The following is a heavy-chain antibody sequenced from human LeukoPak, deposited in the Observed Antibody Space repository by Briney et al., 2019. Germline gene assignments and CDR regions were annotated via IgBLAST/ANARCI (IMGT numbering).Heavy chain of an antibody. CDR1: GFTFSGCG. CDR2: IWYDGRDK. J-gene: IGHJ4*02. V-gene: IGHV3-30*02. Sequence: GGSLRLSCAASGFTFSGCGMHWVRQAPGKGLEWVAFIWYDGRDKYYVDSVKGRFTISRDNSKNTLYLQMNSLRAEDTAMYYCAKDPYSYGSYFDYWGQGTMVTVSS. D-gene: IGHD5-18*01. CDR3: AKDPYSYGSYFDY.